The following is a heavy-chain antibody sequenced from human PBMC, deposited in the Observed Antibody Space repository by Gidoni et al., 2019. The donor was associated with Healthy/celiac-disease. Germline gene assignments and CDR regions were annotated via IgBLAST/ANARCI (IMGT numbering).Heavy chain of an antibody. CDR2: IMWNRGSI. Sequence: EVQLVASGGGLVQPGRSLRFSCAASGLPFDDYARHWVRKAPGKGLEWVSGIMWNRGSIGYADYVKGRFTISRDNAENSLYLQMNSLRAEDTALYYCAKGAAAAGYTYYYYGMDVWGQGTTVTVSS. D-gene: IGHD6-13*01. CDR3: AKGAAAAGYTYYYYGMDV. J-gene: IGHJ6*02. V-gene: IGHV3-9*01. CDR1: GLPFDDYA.